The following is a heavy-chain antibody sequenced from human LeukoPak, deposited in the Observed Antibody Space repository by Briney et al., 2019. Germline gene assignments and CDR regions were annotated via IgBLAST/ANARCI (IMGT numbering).Heavy chain of an antibody. J-gene: IGHJ4*02. V-gene: IGHV3-66*01. CDR2: IYPDGRT. CDR3: ARASSVTTIFAY. D-gene: IGHD5-12*01. Sequence: PGGSLRLSCAASGFTVSSNYMNWVRRAPGKGLEWVSIIYPDGRTYYADSVKGRFTISRDSSKNTVSLQLNSLRAEDTAVYYCARASSVTTIFAYWGQGTLVTVSS. CDR1: GFTVSSNY.